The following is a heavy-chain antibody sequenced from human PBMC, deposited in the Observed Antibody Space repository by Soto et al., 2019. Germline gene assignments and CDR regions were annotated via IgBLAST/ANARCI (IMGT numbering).Heavy chain of an antibody. D-gene: IGHD5-12*01. Sequence: PSETLSLTCFVAGGSISSHYWSWIRQPPGKGLEWIGYVTDMGTTSYSPSLKSRVTISLDTSKRQFSLKVISVTAADTAVYYCARYGDGFDDFYFDYWGQGSLVTSP. V-gene: IGHV4-59*11. CDR2: VTDMGTT. CDR1: GGSISSHY. CDR3: ARYGDGFDDFYFDY. J-gene: IGHJ4*02.